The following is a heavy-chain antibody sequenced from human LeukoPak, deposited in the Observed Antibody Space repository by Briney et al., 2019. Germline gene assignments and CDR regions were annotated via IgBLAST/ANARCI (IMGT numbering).Heavy chain of an antibody. CDR2: ISATSTYT. CDR3: TREFCSGGSCYSGGY. V-gene: IGHV3-21*01. Sequence: GGSLRLSCAASGFTFSTYSMNWFRQAPGKGLEWVSSISATSTYTYYADSLKGRFIISRDNAKNSVYLQMNSLRAEDTAVYYCTREFCSGGSCYSGGYWGQRALVTVSS. CDR1: GFTFSTYS. D-gene: IGHD2-15*01. J-gene: IGHJ4*02.